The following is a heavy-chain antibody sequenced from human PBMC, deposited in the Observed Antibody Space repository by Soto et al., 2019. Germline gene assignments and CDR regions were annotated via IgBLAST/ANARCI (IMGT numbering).Heavy chain of an antibody. CDR3: ARQGVVPGAST. CDR2: IIPIFGTP. J-gene: IGHJ5*02. Sequence: EASVKFSCKASGVTLSGDVVRWGLQAPGQGLEWMGGIIPIFGTPQYAEKFQDRVTITADESTSTAYMELSSLTSEDTAVYYRARQGVVPGASTWGKAPMGTGSS. CDR1: GVTLSGDV. D-gene: IGHD2-2*01. V-gene: IGHV1-69*01.